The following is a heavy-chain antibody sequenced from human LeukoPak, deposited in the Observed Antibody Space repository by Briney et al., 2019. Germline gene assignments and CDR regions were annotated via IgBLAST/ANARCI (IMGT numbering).Heavy chain of an antibody. V-gene: IGHV3-48*03. D-gene: IGHD2-15*01. CDR3: VRGYSFGPYGMDV. J-gene: IGHJ6*02. Sequence: GGSLRLSCAASGFTFSSYEMNWVRQAPGKGLQWVSDISSSGTTIYYADSVKGRFTISRDNAKNSLYLQMNSLRAEDTAVYFCVRGYSFGPYGMDVWGQGTTVTVSS. CDR2: ISSSGTTI. CDR1: GFTFSSYE.